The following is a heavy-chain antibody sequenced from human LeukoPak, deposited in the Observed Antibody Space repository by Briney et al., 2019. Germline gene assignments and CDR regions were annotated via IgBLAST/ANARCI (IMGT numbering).Heavy chain of an antibody. D-gene: IGHD6-13*01. V-gene: IGHV3-7*01. CDR1: GFTFSSYW. CDR2: IKQDGSEK. J-gene: IGHJ4*02. CDR3: ARETLAAAGSVFDY. Sequence: GGSLRLSCAASGFTFSSYWMSWVRQAPGKGLEWVANIKQDGSEKYYVDSVKGRFTISRDNAKNSLYLQMNSLRAEDTAVYYCARETLAAAGSVFDYWGQGTLVTVSS.